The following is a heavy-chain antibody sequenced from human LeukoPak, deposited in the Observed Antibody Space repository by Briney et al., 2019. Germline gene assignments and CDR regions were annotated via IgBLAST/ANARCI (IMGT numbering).Heavy chain of an antibody. CDR2: IYYSGST. V-gene: IGHV4-39*01. CDR3: ARHIVVVVAAPQGWFDP. CDR1: GGSISSSSYY. J-gene: IGHJ5*02. D-gene: IGHD2-15*01. Sequence: SETLSLTCTVSGGSISSSSYYWGWIRQPPGKGLEWLVSIYYSGSTYYHPSLKRRVTISVDTSKNQLSLKLSSVTAADTAVYYCARHIVVVVAAPQGWFDPWGQGTLVTVSS.